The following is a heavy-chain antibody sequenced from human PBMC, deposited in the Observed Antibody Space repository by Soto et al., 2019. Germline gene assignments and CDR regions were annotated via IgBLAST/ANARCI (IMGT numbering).Heavy chain of an antibody. CDR3: AHRVLRTVFGLVTTTAIYFDF. Sequence: QITLKESGPTVVKPTETLTLTCTLSGFSLTTSGVGVGWVRQSPGKAPEWLALIYGDDDKRYSTSLKSRLTITKDTSKSQVVLTMAYVDTADTATYYCAHRVLRTVFGLVTTTAIYFDFWGQGTPVVVSS. CDR2: IYGDDDK. V-gene: IGHV2-5*02. J-gene: IGHJ4*02. CDR1: GFSLTTSGVG. D-gene: IGHD3-3*01.